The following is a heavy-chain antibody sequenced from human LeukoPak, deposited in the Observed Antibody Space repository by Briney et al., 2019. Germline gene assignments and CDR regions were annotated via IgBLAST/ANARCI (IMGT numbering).Heavy chain of an antibody. J-gene: IGHJ4*02. CDR3: ARDNDLLRYFEWPLDY. V-gene: IGHV3-21*01. CDR1: GFTFSSYS. D-gene: IGHD3-9*01. Sequence: PGGSLRLSCAASGFTFSSYSMNWVRQAPGKGLEWVSSISSSGSYIYYADSVKGRFTISRDNAKNSLYLQMNSLRAEDTAVYYCARDNDLLRYFEWPLDYWGQGTLVAVSS. CDR2: ISSSGSYI.